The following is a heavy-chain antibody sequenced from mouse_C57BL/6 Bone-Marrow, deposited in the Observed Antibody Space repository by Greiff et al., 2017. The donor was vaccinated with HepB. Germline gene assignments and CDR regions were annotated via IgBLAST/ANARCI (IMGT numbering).Heavy chain of an antibody. Sequence: QVQLQQSGAELVRPGSSVKLSCKASGYTFTSYWMDWVKQRPGQGLEWIGNIYPSDSETHYNQKFKDKATLTVDKSSSTAYMQLSSLTSEDSAVYYGASYGSRGAMDYWGQGTSVTVSS. J-gene: IGHJ4*01. D-gene: IGHD1-1*01. CDR1: GYTFTSYW. V-gene: IGHV1-61*01. CDR2: IYPSDSET. CDR3: ASYGSRGAMDY.